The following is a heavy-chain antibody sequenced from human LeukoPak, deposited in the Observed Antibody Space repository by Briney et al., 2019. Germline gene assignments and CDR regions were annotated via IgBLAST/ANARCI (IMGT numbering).Heavy chain of an antibody. CDR2: ISYDGSSK. Sequence: GRSLRLSCAASGFTFSSYAMHRVRQAPGKGLEWVAVISYDGSSKYYADSVKGRFTISRDNSKNTLYLQMNSLRAEDTAVYYCARGGAAAGPGGPYHYGMDVWGKGTTVTVSS. J-gene: IGHJ6*04. V-gene: IGHV3-30*04. D-gene: IGHD6-13*01. CDR3: ARGGAAAGPGGPYHYGMDV. CDR1: GFTFSSYA.